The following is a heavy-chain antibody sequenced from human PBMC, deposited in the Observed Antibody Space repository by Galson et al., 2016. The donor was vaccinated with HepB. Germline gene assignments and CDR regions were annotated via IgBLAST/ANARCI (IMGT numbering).Heavy chain of an antibody. D-gene: IGHD5-24*01. CDR1: GDSFSRYA. CDR3: ARDLRKAGDGYNCGDAFEI. Sequence: SVKVSCKASGDSFSRYAISWVRQAPGQGLEWMGGIIPIFGTPNYAQKFQDRVTITADESTRTAYMELSSLRSEDTAVYYCARDLRKAGDGYNCGDAFEIWGQGTMVTVAS. V-gene: IGHV1-69*13. CDR2: IIPIFGTP. J-gene: IGHJ3*02.